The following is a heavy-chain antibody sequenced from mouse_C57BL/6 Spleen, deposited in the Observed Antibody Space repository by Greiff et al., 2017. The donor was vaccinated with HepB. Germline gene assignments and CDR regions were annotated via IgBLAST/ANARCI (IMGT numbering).Heavy chain of an antibody. CDR2: ISSGSSTI. Sequence: EVKLVESGGGLVKPGGSLKLSCAASGFTFSDYGMHWVRQAPEKGLEWVAYISSGSSTIYYADTVKGRFTISRDNAKNTLFLQMTSLRSEDTAMYYCATYYYGSHWYFDVWGTGTTVTVSS. J-gene: IGHJ1*03. CDR3: ATYYYGSHWYFDV. CDR1: GFTFSDYG. V-gene: IGHV5-17*01. D-gene: IGHD1-1*01.